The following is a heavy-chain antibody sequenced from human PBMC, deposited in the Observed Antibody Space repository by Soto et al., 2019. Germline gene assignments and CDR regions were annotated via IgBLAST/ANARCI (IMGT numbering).Heavy chain of an antibody. CDR1: GYTFTSYG. CDR2: VSAYNGNT. V-gene: IGHV1-18*01. J-gene: IGHJ4*02. D-gene: IGHD3-22*01. CDR3: ARVVYYYDSSGYYDY. Sequence: ASVKVSCKASGYTFTSYGISWVRQAPGQGLEWMGWVSAYNGNTNYAQKLQGRVTMTTDTSTSTAYMELRSLRSDDTAVYYCARVVYYYDSSGYYDYWGQGTLVTV.